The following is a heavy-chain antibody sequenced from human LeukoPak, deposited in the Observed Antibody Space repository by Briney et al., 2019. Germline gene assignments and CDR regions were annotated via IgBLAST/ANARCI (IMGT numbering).Heavy chain of an antibody. CDR2: IYYSGST. CDR1: GGSISSYY. V-gene: IGHV4-59*08. J-gene: IGHJ4*02. CDR3: ARQGSGTGTLAV. Sequence: SETLSLTCTVSGGSISSYYWSWIRQPPGKGLEWIGYIYYSGSTNYNPSLKSRVTISVDTSKNQFSLKLSSVTAADTAVYYCARQGSGTGTLAVWGQGTMVTVSS. D-gene: IGHD1-7*01.